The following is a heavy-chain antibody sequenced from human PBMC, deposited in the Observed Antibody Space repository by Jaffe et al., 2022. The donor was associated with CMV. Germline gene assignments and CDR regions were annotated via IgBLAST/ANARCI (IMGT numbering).Heavy chain of an antibody. CDR2: SSPYFGNT. V-gene: IGHV1-18*01. CDR1: GYTFISHG. CDR3: ARLDSGLHVFSDY. Sequence: QVQLVQSGAEVKKPGASVKVSCKASGYTFISHGINWVRQAPGQELEWMGWSSPYFGNTNYAQNLQGRVTMTTDTSTSTAYMELKSLTSDDTAVYYCARLDSGLHVFSDYWGQGTLVTVSS. D-gene: IGHD2-21*01. J-gene: IGHJ4*02.